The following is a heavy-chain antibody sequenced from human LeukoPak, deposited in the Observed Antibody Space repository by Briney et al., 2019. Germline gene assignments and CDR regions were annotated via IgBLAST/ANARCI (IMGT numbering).Heavy chain of an antibody. D-gene: IGHD2-8*01. CDR1: GFTFSSYW. Sequence: GGSLRLSCAASGFTFSSYWMSWVRQAPGKGLEWVANIKQDGSEKYYVDSVKGRFTISRDNAKNSLYLQMNSLRAEDTAVYYCACMLITEYFQHWGQGTLVTVSS. CDR3: ACMLITEYFQH. V-gene: IGHV3-7*01. CDR2: IKQDGSEK. J-gene: IGHJ1*01.